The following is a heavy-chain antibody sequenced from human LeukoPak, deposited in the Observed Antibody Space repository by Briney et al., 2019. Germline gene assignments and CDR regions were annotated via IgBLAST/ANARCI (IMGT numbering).Heavy chain of an antibody. V-gene: IGHV1-18*01. D-gene: IGHD3-3*01. CDR2: ISANNGNT. CDR1: GYTFTSYG. J-gene: IGHJ6*02. CDR3: ARVAPGYDFWSGYYIGTHYYYGMDV. Sequence: GASVKVSCKASGYTFTSYGISWVRQAPGQGLEWMGWISANNGNTNYAQKLQGRVTMTTDTSTSTAYMELRSLRSDDTAVYYCARVAPGYDFWSGYYIGTHYYYGMDVWGQGTTVTVSS.